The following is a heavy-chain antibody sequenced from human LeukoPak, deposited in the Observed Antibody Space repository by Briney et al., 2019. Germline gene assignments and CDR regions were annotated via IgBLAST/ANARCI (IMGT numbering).Heavy chain of an antibody. V-gene: IGHV1-8*01. CDR2: MNPNSGNT. CDR1: GYTFTSYD. D-gene: IGHD3-3*01. J-gene: IGHJ6*03. Sequence: ASVKVSCKASGYTFTSYDINWVRQATGQGLEWMGWMNPNSGNTGYAQKFQGRVIMTRNTSISTAYMELSSLRSEDTAVYYCARGLYYDFWSGYYYYYYMDVWGKGTTVTVSS. CDR3: ARGLYYDFWSGYYYYYYMDV.